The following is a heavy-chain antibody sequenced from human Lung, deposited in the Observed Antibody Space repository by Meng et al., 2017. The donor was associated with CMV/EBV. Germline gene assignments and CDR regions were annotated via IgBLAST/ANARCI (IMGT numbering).Heavy chain of an antibody. CDR2: INTHTGNP. J-gene: IGHJ2*01. Sequence: VRLVPPGPWLKKPWASVKVSCKASGYAFNNYAIKWVRQAPGQGLEWMGWINTHTGNPTYGQGFTGRLVLSSDTSVSTANLQISSLKAEDTAVYYCARGGPYPDSSGFHWYFDLWGRGTLVTVSS. D-gene: IGHD3-22*01. CDR3: ARGGPYPDSSGFHWYFDL. V-gene: IGHV7-4-1*02. CDR1: GYAFNNYA.